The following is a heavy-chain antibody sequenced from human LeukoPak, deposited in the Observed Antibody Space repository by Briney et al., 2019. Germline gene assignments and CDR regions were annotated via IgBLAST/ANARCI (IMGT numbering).Heavy chain of an antibody. CDR1: GFRFSNSW. D-gene: IGHD3-3*01. CDR2: IKQDESEK. CDR3: ARDRSISGVVTLDY. J-gene: IGHJ4*02. Sequence: GGSLRLSCAASGFRFSNSWMTWVRQARGKGLEGVANIKQDESEKYYVDSVEGRFTISRDNAKNSVYLQMNSLRAEDTAVYYCARDRSISGVVTLDYWGQGTLVTVSS. V-gene: IGHV3-7*01.